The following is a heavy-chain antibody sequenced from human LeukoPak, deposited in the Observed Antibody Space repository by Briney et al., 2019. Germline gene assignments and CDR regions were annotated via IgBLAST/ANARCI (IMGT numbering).Heavy chain of an antibody. V-gene: IGHV3-23*01. CDR1: GFTFSIYA. Sequence: TGGCLRLSCAASGFTFSIYAMNWVRQAPGKGLEWVSSISANGGETHYADSVKGRFTISRDNSKNTLYLQINNPRVEDTAVYYCAKRYYDFPLDYWGQGTLVTVSS. D-gene: IGHD3-3*01. CDR2: ISANGGET. CDR3: AKRYYDFPLDY. J-gene: IGHJ4*02.